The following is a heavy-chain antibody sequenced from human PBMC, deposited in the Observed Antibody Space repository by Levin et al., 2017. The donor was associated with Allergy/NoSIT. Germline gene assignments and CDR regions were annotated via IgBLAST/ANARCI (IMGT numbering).Heavy chain of an antibody. CDR1: GYTFTSYG. J-gene: IGHJ5*02. D-gene: IGHD2-8*02. V-gene: IGHV1-18*01. CDR3: ARDLLSDCTGGVGFPCDP. Sequence: GGSLRLSCKASGYTFTSYGISWVRQAPGQGLEWMGWITAYNGNTNYAQKLQGRVTMTTDTSTSTAYMELRSLRSDDTAVYYCARDLLSDCTGGVGFPCDPWGQGTLVTVSS. CDR2: ITAYNGNT.